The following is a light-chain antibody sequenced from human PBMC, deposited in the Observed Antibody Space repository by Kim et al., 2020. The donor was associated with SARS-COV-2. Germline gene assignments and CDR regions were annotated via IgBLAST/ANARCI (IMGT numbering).Light chain of an antibody. CDR2: KDS. CDR3: QSADTSGTWV. J-gene: IGLJ2*01. Sequence: SYELTQPPSVSVSPGQTARITCFGDALPKQYAYWYQQKPGQAPVLVIYKDSERPSGIPERFSGSSSGTTVTLIISGVQAEDEADYYCQSADTSGTWVFGGGTKLTVL. CDR1: ALPKQY. V-gene: IGLV3-25*03.